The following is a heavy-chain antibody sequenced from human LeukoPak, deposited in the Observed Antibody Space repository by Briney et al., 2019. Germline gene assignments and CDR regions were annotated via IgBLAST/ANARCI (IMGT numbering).Heavy chain of an antibody. CDR3: ARWDPRQSYYYYYMDV. CDR1: GGTFSSYA. J-gene: IGHJ6*03. CDR2: IIPIFGTA. Sequence: ASVKVSCKASGGTFSSYAISWVRQAPGQGLEWMGGIIPIFGTANYAQKFQGRVTITTDESTSTAYMELSSLRSEDTAVYCCARWDPRQSYYYYYMDVWGKGTTVTVSS. D-gene: IGHD1-26*01. V-gene: IGHV1-69*05.